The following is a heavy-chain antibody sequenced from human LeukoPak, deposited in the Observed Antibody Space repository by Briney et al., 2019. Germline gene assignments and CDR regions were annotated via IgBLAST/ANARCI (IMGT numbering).Heavy chain of an antibody. J-gene: IGHJ6*03. V-gene: IGHV3-7*01. D-gene: IGHD2-2*01. CDR1: GFTFSSYW. CDR2: IKQDGSEK. Sequence: GGSLRLSCAASGFTFSSYWMSWVRQAPGKGLEWVANIKQDGSEKYYVDSVKGRFTISRDNAKNSLYLQMNSLRAEDTAVYYCAREVPHIVVVPAASYYYYMDVWGKGTTVTVSS. CDR3: AREVPHIVVVPAASYYYYMDV.